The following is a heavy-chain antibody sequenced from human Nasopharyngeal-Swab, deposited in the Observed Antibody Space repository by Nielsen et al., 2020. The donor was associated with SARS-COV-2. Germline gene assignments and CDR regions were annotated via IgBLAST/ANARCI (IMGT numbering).Heavy chain of an antibody. J-gene: IGHJ4*02. Sequence: SDTLSLTCNVSGGFNSSYYWHWIRQTPGKGLEWIGYIFYNGNTKYNPSLKSRVTISLGTPMNQFSLKLSSVTAADSAVYYCARDSYYDGGFDSWGPGTLVTVSS. CDR2: IFYNGNT. V-gene: IGHV4-59*13. CDR1: GGFNSSYY. D-gene: IGHD3-22*01. CDR3: ARDSYYDGGFDS.